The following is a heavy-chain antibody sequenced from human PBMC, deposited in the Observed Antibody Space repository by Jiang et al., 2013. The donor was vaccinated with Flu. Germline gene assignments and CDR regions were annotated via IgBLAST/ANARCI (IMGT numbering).Heavy chain of an antibody. V-gene: IGHV4-59*08. CDR3: ARLLLNRWYFDL. CDR2: IYYTGAA. D-gene: IGHD1-14*01. Sequence: GGSSSSVYYTWIRQPPGMGLEWLGYIYYTGAANYNPSLKNRVTISVDTSKNQFSPKLISVTAADTAVYYCARLLLNRWYFDLWGRGTLVTVSS. CDR1: GGSSSSVY. J-gene: IGHJ2*01.